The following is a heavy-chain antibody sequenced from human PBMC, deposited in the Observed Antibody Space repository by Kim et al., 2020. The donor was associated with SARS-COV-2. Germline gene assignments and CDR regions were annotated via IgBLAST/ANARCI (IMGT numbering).Heavy chain of an antibody. D-gene: IGHD6-13*01. J-gene: IGHJ4*02. V-gene: IGHV5-51*01. CDR3: AGRGAGGGPAY. CDR1: GYKFTSYW. Sequence: GESLKISCKTSGYKFTSYWIAWVRQMPGKGLEWMGFIYPGDSDTSYSPSLQGQVTISADPSITTVYLQWHSLKTSDTAVYYCAGRGAGGGPAYWGQGTLV. CDR2: IYPGDSDT.